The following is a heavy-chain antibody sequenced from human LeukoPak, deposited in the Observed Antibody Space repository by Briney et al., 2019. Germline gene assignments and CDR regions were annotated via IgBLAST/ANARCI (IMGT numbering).Heavy chain of an antibody. D-gene: IGHD2-21*02. V-gene: IGHV3-23*01. CDR2: ISNGNT. CDR3: VREAGYCASVCLKSNWFDP. J-gene: IGHJ5*02. Sequence: GGSLRLSCAASGFPFSKHAMSWVRQPPGKGLEWVSAISNGNTYYADSVRGRFTISRDDSKNMVYLQMNSLRDEDTALYYCVREAGYCASVCLKSNWFDPWGQGTLVTVSS. CDR1: GFPFSKHA.